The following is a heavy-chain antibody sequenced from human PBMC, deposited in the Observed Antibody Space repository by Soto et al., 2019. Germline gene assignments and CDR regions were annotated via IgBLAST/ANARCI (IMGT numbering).Heavy chain of an antibody. CDR3: TKDSHLSTTLVRFDF. CDR1: GFTISDVC. V-gene: IGHV3-15*07. J-gene: IGHJ4*01. Sequence: GGSLRLSCAAPGFTISDVCLNWVRQAPGKGLEWVGRIKSRIDGGTTDFAAPVRGRFAISRDESQNTVYLEISSLQIEDTAVYYCTKDSHLSTTLVRFDFWVHGTLVTGSS. D-gene: IGHD2-8*02. CDR2: IKSRIDGGTT.